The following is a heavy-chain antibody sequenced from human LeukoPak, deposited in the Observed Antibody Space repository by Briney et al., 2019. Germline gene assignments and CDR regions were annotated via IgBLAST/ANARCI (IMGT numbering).Heavy chain of an antibody. CDR2: ISSSGSTI. V-gene: IGHV3-11*04. CDR1: GFTFSDYY. D-gene: IGHD5-18*01. CDR3: AREMDTAMVTFDY. Sequence: GGSLRLSCAASGFTFSDYYMSWIRQAPGKGLEWVSYISSSGSTIYYADSVKGRFTISRDNAENSLYLQMNSLRAEDTAVYYCAREMDTAMVTFDYWGQGTLVTVSS. J-gene: IGHJ4*02.